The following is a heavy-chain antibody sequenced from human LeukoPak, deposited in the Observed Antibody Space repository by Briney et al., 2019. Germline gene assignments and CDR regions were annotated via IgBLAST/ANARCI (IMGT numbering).Heavy chain of an antibody. V-gene: IGHV4-38-2*01. Sequence: SETLSLTCAVSGYSISSAYYWGWIRQPPGQGLEWIGGIYHSGSTDYNPSLKSRVTISVDTSKNQFSLKLSSVTAADTAVYYCARVTVTTAAFDYWGQGTLVTVPS. J-gene: IGHJ4*02. CDR1: GYSISSAYY. D-gene: IGHD4-17*01. CDR3: ARVTVTTAAFDY. CDR2: IYHSGST.